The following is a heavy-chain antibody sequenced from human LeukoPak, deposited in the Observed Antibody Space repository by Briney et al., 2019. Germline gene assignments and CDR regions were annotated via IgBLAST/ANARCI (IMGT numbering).Heavy chain of an antibody. J-gene: IGHJ4*02. CDR1: GFTFSNFV. CDR3: AKGDTVFRGGPGY. CDR2: IGAGGVNT. V-gene: IGHV3-23*01. D-gene: IGHD3-10*01. Sequence: PGGSLRLSCAASGFTFSNFVMNWVRQAPGKGLQWVSTIGAGGVNTFYADSVKCRFTVSRDDSQNTLYPQLNSLRAEDTAFYYCAKGDTVFRGGPGYWGQGTLVTVSS.